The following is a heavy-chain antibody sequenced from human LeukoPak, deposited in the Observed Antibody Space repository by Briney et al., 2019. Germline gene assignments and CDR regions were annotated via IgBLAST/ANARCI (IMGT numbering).Heavy chain of an antibody. CDR1: GFTFSGSA. V-gene: IGHV3-73*01. CDR2: IRSKANSYAT. J-gene: IGHJ4*02. D-gene: IGHD3-3*01. Sequence: GGSLKLSCAASGFTFSGSAMHWVRQASGKGLEWVGRIRSKANSYATAYAASVKGRFTISRDNSKNTLYLQMNSLRAEDTAVYYCAKDSPTISMGSPVWGQGTLVTVSS. CDR3: AKDSPTISMGSPV.